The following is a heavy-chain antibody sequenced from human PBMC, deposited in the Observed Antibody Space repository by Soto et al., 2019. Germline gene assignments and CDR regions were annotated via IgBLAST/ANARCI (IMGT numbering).Heavy chain of an antibody. CDR1: GFTVSSNY. D-gene: IGHD2-2*01. CDR2: IYSGGST. CDR3: ARGDCSSTSCYHLDY. Sequence: XGSRRLSCAAAGFTVSSNYMSWVRQAPGKGLEWVSVIYSGGSTYYADSVKGRFTISRDNSKNTLYLQMNSLRAEDTAVYYCARGDCSSTSCYHLDYWGQGTLVTVSS. J-gene: IGHJ4*02. V-gene: IGHV3-53*01.